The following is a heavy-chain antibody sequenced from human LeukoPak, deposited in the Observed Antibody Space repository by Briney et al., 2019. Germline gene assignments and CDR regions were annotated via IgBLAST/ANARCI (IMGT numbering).Heavy chain of an antibody. CDR2: ISSSSSYI. J-gene: IGHJ4*02. CDR3: ARVGAAAGTGFDY. Sequence: PGGSLRLSCAASGFTFSSYSMNWVRQAPGKGLEWVSSISSSSSYIYYADSVKGRFTISRDNAKNSLYLQMNSLRAEDTAVYYCARVGAAAGTGFDYWGQGTLGTVSS. CDR1: GFTFSSYS. D-gene: IGHD6-13*01. V-gene: IGHV3-21*01.